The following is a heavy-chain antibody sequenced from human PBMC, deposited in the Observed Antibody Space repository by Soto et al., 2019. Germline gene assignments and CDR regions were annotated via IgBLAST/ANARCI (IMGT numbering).Heavy chain of an antibody. CDR3: AGVDILTGRSNFVYYYGMAV. CDR2: IIPVLGIA. J-gene: IGHJ6*02. CDR1: GGTFSSYT. Sequence: QVQLVQSGAEVKKPGSSVKVSCKASGGTFSSYTISWVRQAPGQGREWMGRIIPVLGIANYAQKFQGRVTITADKSTSTAYMELSSLRSEDTAVYYSAGVDILTGRSNFVYYYGMAVWGQGTTVTVAS. V-gene: IGHV1-69*02. D-gene: IGHD3-9*01.